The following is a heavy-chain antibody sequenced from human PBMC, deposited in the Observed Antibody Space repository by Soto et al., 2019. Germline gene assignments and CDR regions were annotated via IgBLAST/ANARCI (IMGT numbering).Heavy chain of an antibody. Sequence: AASVKVSCKASGYTFTSYAMHWVRQAPGQRLEWMGWINAGNGNTKYSQKFQGRVTITRDTSASTAYMELSSLRSEDTAVYYCARTLMGLWAFDIWGQGTMVTVSS. J-gene: IGHJ3*02. CDR1: GYTFTSYA. CDR3: ARTLMGLWAFDI. CDR2: INAGNGNT. V-gene: IGHV1-3*01. D-gene: IGHD3-16*01.